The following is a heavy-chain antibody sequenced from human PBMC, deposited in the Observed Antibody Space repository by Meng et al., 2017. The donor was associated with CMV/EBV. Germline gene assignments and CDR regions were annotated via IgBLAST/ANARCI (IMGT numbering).Heavy chain of an antibody. D-gene: IGHD1-26*01. CDR3: ARVLVGATIAGAFDI. CDR2: IKQDGSEK. Sequence: GGSLRLSCAASGFTFSSYAMHWVRQAPGKGLEWVANIKQDGSEKYYVDSVKGRFTISRDNAKNSLYLQMNSLRAEDTAVYYCARVLVGATIAGAFDIWGQGTMVTVSS. V-gene: IGHV3-7*01. J-gene: IGHJ3*02. CDR1: GFTFSSYA.